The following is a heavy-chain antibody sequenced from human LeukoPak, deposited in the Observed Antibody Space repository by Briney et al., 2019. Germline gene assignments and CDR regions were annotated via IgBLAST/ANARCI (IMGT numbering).Heavy chain of an antibody. D-gene: IGHD2-8*01. Sequence: GASVKVSCKASGGTLSRYIINWVRQAPGQGPEWMGRIIPILGKPTYAQKFQGRVTITADKSTSIVYVELSSLRSEDTAVYYCAREVPSDIPNGAFDIWGQGTLVTVPS. V-gene: IGHV1-69*08. CDR3: AREVPSDIPNGAFDI. CDR2: IIPILGKP. CDR1: GGTLSRYI. J-gene: IGHJ3*02.